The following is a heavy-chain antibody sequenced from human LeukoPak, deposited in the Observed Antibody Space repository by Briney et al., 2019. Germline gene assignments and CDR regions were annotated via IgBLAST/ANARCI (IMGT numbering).Heavy chain of an antibody. CDR1: GFTFSSHS. CDR2: ISSSSSYI. Sequence: PGGSLRLSCAASGFTFSSHSMNWVRQAPGKGLEWVSSISSSSSYIYYADSVKGRFTISRDNAKNSLYLQMNSLRAEDTAVYYCARAYGSGGYSGYWGQGTLVTVSS. CDR3: ARAYGSGGYSGY. V-gene: IGHV3-21*01. D-gene: IGHD3-10*01. J-gene: IGHJ4*02.